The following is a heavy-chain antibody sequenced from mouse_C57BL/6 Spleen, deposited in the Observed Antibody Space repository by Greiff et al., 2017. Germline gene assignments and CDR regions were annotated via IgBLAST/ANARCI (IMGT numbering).Heavy chain of an antibody. Sequence: EVMLVESGGGLVKPGGSLKLSCAASGFTFSSYAMSWVRQTPEKRLEWVATISDGGSYTYYPDNVKGRFTISRDNAKNNLYLQMSHLKSEDTAMYYCARVGSTTVVAFDYWGQGTTLTVSS. CDR1: GFTFSSYA. CDR2: ISDGGSYT. J-gene: IGHJ2*01. D-gene: IGHD1-1*01. V-gene: IGHV5-4*03. CDR3: ARVGSTTVVAFDY.